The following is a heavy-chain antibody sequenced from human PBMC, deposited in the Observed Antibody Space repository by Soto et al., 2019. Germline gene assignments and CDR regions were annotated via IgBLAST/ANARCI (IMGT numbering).Heavy chain of an antibody. CDR1: GGSVSSGSYY. J-gene: IGHJ4*02. Sequence: QVQLQESGPGLVKPSETLSLTCTVSGGSVSSGSYYWSWIRQPPGKGLEWIGYIYYSGSTNYNPSLKSRVTISVDTSKNQCSLKLSSVTAADTAVYYCARDSFGGYDYWGQGTLVTVSS. CDR3: ARDSFGGYDY. D-gene: IGHD3-16*01. CDR2: IYYSGST. V-gene: IGHV4-61*01.